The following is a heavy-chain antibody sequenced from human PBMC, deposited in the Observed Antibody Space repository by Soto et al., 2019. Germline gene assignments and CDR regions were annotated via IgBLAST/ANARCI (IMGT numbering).Heavy chain of an antibody. CDR3: AKDQYSGSPGKPDY. D-gene: IGHD1-26*01. J-gene: IGHJ4*02. CDR2: ISGSGSTT. V-gene: IGHV3-23*01. CDR1: GFTFSSYA. Sequence: LRLSCAASGFTFSSYAMSWVRQAPGKGLEWVSSISGSGSTTYYADSVKGRFTISRDNSKNTLYVQMNSLRADDTAVYFCAKDQYSGSPGKPDYWGQGTLVTVSS.